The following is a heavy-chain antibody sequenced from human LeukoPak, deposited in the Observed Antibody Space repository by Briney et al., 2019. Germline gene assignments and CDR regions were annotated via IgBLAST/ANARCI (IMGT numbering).Heavy chain of an antibody. D-gene: IGHD3-22*01. Sequence: SETLSLTCTVSGGSISNGDYYWSWIRQPPGKGLEWIAYMYYSGSTYYNPSLKSRVTMSADPSKNQLSLKLSSVTAADTAVYYCARPYYYDSRIDPWGQGILVPVSS. V-gene: IGHV4-30-4*01. CDR1: GGSISNGDYY. CDR3: ARPYYYDSRIDP. J-gene: IGHJ5*02. CDR2: MYYSGST.